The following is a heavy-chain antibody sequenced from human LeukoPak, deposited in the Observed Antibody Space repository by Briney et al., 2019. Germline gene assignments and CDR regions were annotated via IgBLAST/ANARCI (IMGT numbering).Heavy chain of an antibody. CDR3: AKDTTHFDY. CDR2: ISGSGGST. CDR1: RFTFSTYA. V-gene: IGHV3-23*01. J-gene: IGHJ4*02. Sequence: GGSLRLSCAASRFTFSTYAMSWVRQAAGKGLEWVSSISGSGGSTYHADSVKGRFTIYRDNSKNTLYLQMNSLRAEDTAVYYCAKDTTHFDYWGQGTLVTVSS. D-gene: IGHD1-1*01.